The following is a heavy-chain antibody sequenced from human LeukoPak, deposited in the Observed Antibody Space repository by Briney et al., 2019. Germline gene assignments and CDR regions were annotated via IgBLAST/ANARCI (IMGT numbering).Heavy chain of an antibody. CDR2: VNPNSGGT. CDR1: GYTFTGFY. Sequence: ASVKVSCKASGYTFTGFYIHWVRQAPGQGLEWMGWVNPNSGGTNYAQKFQGRVTMTRDTSISTAYMELSRLTSDDTAIYYCARDWFVDSGDDPFPFDYWGQGTLVSVSS. V-gene: IGHV1-2*02. J-gene: IGHJ4*02. CDR3: ARDWFVDSGDDPFPFDY. D-gene: IGHD5-12*01.